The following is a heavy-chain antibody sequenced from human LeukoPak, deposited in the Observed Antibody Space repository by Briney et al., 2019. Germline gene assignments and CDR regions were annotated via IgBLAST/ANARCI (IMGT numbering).Heavy chain of an antibody. V-gene: IGHV4-39*07. D-gene: IGHD3-3*01. CDR3: ARDVDFWSGYTYNWFDP. CDR1: GDSIGSSGYY. J-gene: IGHJ5*02. Sequence: SETLSLTCTVSGDSIGSSGYYWVWIRQPPGKGLEWVANIYFNGNTYYNPSLKSRVTISLDTSKNQFSLKLTSVTAADTAVYYCARDVDFWSGYTYNWFDPWGQGTLVTVSS. CDR2: IYFNGNT.